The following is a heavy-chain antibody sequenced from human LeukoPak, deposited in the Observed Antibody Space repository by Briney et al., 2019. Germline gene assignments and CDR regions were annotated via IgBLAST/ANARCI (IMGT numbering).Heavy chain of an antibody. CDR3: ATMGGYSSSWYAVY. Sequence: GASVKVSCKVSGYTLTELSMHWVRQAPGKGLEWMGGFDPEDGETIYAQKFQGRVNMTEDTSTDTAYMELSSLRSEDTAVYYCATMGGYSSSWYAVYWGQGTLVTVSS. D-gene: IGHD6-13*01. J-gene: IGHJ4*02. V-gene: IGHV1-24*01. CDR1: GYTLTELS. CDR2: FDPEDGET.